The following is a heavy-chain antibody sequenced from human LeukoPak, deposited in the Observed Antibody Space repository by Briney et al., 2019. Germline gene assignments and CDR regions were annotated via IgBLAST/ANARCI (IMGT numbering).Heavy chain of an antibody. D-gene: IGHD3-3*01. CDR2: IYYSGTT. J-gene: IGHJ4*02. V-gene: IGHV4-31*03. CDR3: ARHGPLYDIWSAQFYFDY. CDR1: GGSISSGGYY. Sequence: SQTLSLTCTVSGGSISSGGYYWSWIRQHPGKGLEWIGYIYYSGTTNYNPSLKSRVTISVDMSKSQFSLNLSSVTAADTALYYCARHGPLYDIWSAQFYFDYWGQGTLVAVSS.